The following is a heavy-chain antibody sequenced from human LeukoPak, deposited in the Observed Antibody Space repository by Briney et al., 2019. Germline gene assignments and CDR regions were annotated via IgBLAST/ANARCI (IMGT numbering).Heavy chain of an antibody. CDR1: GGTFSSYG. V-gene: IGHV1-69*13. CDR3: ARGGGSVSSSWYVGYFDF. J-gene: IGHJ4*02. D-gene: IGHD6-13*01. Sequence: GASVTVSCKASGGTFSSYGISWVRQAPGQGLEWMGGIIPIFGTPNYAQKIQGRVTITADESTSTAYMELSSLKSEDTAIYYCARGGGSVSSSWYVGYFDFWGQGTLVTVSS. CDR2: IIPIFGTP.